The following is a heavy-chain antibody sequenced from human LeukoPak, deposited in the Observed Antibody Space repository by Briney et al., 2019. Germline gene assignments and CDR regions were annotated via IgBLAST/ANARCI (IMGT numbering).Heavy chain of an antibody. V-gene: IGHV3-23*01. CDR2: ISGSGGST. J-gene: IGHJ4*02. Sequence: PGGSLRLSCAASGFTFSSYAMSWVRQAPGKGLEWVSAISGSGGSTYYADSVKGRFTISRDNSKNTLYLQMNSLRAEDTAVYYSAKGGSGYVKGFDYWGQGTLVTVSS. CDR1: GFTFSSYA. D-gene: IGHD5-12*01. CDR3: AKGGSGYVKGFDY.